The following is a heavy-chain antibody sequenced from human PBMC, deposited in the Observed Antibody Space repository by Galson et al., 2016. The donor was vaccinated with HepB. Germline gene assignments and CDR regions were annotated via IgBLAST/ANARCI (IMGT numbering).Heavy chain of an antibody. D-gene: IGHD5-12*01. CDR1: GFTFSSHA. CDR2: INQDGSEK. J-gene: IGHJ3*02. Sequence: SLRLSCAASGFTFSSHAMHWVRQAPGKGLELAANINQDGSEKSYVDSAKGRFTISRDNAKNSLYLRMNSLRAEDTAVYFCARDPGYSAFDIWGQGTMVTVSS. V-gene: IGHV3-7*04. CDR3: ARDPGYSAFDI.